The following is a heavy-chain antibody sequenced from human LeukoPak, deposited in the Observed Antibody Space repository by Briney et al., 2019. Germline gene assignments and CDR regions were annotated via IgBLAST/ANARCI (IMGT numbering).Heavy chain of an antibody. V-gene: IGHV4-38-2*01. CDR3: ATFDYSNYVDY. J-gene: IGHJ4*02. CDR1: GYSLSSGYY. D-gene: IGHD4-11*01. CDR2: IYHSGST. Sequence: SETLSLTCAVSGYSLSSGYYWGWIRQPPAKGLEWIGSIYHSGSTYYNPSLKSRVTISVDTSKNQFSLKLSSVTAADTAVYYCATFDYSNYVDYWGQGTLVTVSS.